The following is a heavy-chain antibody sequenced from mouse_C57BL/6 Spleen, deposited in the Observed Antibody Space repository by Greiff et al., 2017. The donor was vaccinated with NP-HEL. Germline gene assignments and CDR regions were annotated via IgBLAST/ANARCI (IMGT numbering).Heavy chain of an antibody. CDR3: ARGQLRLPDY. CDR2: IDPSDSYT. D-gene: IGHD3-2*02. CDR1: GYTFTSYW. Sequence: QVQLKQPGAELVKPGASVKLSCKASGYTFTSYWMQWVKQRPGQGLEWIGEIDPSDSYTNYNQKFKGKATLTVDTSSSTAYMQLSSLTSEDSAVYYWARGQLRLPDYWGQGTTLTGSS. V-gene: IGHV1-50*01. J-gene: IGHJ2*01.